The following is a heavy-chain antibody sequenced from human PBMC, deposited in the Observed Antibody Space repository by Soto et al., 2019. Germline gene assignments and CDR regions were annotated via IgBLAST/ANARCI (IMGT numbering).Heavy chain of an antibody. CDR1: GGSISSYY. V-gene: IGHV4-59*01. D-gene: IGHD3-3*01. CDR3: ARVYDFWSGYLDY. Sequence: KQSQTLSLTCTVSGGSISSYYWSWIRQPPGKGLEWIGYIYYSGSTNYNPSLKSRVTISVDTSKNQFSLKLSSVTAADTAVYYCARVYDFWSGYLDYWGQGTLVTVSS. CDR2: IYYSGST. J-gene: IGHJ4*02.